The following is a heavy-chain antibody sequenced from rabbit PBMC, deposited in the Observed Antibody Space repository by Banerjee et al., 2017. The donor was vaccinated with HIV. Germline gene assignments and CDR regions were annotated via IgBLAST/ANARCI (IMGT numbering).Heavy chain of an antibody. CDR3: ARGHYSTGHAVDCYFNL. Sequence: QEQLEESGGDLVKPEGSLTLTCTASEFSFSSSYWICWVRQAPGKGLEWIACIDAGSSGSTYCASWAKGRFTISKASSTTVTLQMTSLTAADTATYFCARGHYSTGHAVDCYFNLWGQGTLVTVS. CDR1: EFSFSSSYW. D-gene: IGHD6-1*01. J-gene: IGHJ4*01. CDR2: IDAGSSGST. V-gene: IGHV1S45*01.